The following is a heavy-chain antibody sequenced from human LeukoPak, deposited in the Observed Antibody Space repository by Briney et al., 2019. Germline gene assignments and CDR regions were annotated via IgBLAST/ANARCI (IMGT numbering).Heavy chain of an antibody. V-gene: IGHV3-48*01. J-gene: IGHJ4*02. D-gene: IGHD6-6*01. CDR3: ARGGAARPDY. CDR2: ISSSSSTM. CDR1: GFPFNNFG. Sequence: PGGSLRLSCAASGFPFNNFGMNWVRPAPGKGLEWVSYISSSSSTMSYADSVKGRFTISRDNAKNSLFLQMNSLRAEDTAVYYCARGGAARPDYWGQGTLVSVSS.